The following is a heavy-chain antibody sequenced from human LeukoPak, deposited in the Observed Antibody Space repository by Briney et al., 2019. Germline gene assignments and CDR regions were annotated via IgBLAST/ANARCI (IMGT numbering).Heavy chain of an antibody. CDR2: IHYSGNT. V-gene: IGHV4-39*07. Sequence: SETLSLTCIVSGGSISRSTYYWGWIRQPPGKGLEWIGSIHYSGNTYYNPSLKSRVTISVDTSKNQFSLKLSSVTAADTAVYYCARSATTVTFGAFDIWGQGTMVTVSS. D-gene: IGHD4-11*01. J-gene: IGHJ3*02. CDR1: GGSISRSTYY. CDR3: ARSATTVTFGAFDI.